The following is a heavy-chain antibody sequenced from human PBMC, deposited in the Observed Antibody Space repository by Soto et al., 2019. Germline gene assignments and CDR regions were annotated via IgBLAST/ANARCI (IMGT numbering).Heavy chain of an antibody. D-gene: IGHD3-3*01. V-gene: IGHV1-2*02. J-gene: IGHJ6*02. CDR3: ARGAVYYDFWSGYYKDYYYGMDV. CDR2: INPNSGGT. CDR1: GYTFTGYY. Sequence: QVQLVQSGAEVKKPGASVKVSCKASGYTFTGYYMHWVRQAPGQGLEWMGWINPNSGGTNYAQKVQGRVTMTGDTSISTAYMELSRLRSDDTAVYYCARGAVYYDFWSGYYKDYYYGMDVWGQGTTVTVSS.